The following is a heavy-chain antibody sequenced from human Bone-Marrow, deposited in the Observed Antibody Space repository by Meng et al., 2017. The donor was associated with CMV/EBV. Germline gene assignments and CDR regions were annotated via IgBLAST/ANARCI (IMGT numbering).Heavy chain of an antibody. Sequence: GGSLRLSCGASGFTFSSYAMTWVRQAPGKGLEWVSTISASGASAYYADSVRGRFTISRDNSKNTLYLQMNSLRAEDTAVYYCANRYSGYEDVWYFDYWGQGTLVTVSS. D-gene: IGHD5-12*01. J-gene: IGHJ4*02. CDR1: GFTFSSYA. CDR2: ISASGASA. V-gene: IGHV3-23*01. CDR3: ANRYSGYEDVWYFDY.